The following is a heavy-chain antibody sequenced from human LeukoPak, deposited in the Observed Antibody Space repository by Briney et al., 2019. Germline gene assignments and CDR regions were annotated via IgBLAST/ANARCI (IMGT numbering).Heavy chain of an antibody. D-gene: IGHD3-10*01. J-gene: IGHJ4*02. Sequence: GGSLRLSCAASGFTVSSYSMSWVRQAPGKGLEWVSVIYGGGTTNSADSVKGRFTISRDKSKNTLYLLMNSLRAEDTAVYYCARDRDAFWGQGTLVTVSS. CDR2: IYGGGTT. CDR1: GFTVSSYS. V-gene: IGHV3-53*01. CDR3: ARDRDAF.